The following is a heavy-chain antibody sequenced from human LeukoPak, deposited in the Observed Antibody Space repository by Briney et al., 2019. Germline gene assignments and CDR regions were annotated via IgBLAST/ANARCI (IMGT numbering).Heavy chain of an antibody. CDR2: IYYSGST. CDR1: GGSISSSSYY. V-gene: IGHV4-39*02. Sequence: SETLSLTCTVSGGSISSSSYYWGWIRQPPGKGLEWIGSIYYSGSTYYNPSLKSRVTISVDTSKNQFSLKLSSVTAADTAVYYCARESEELFSAPPDYWGQGTLVTVSS. J-gene: IGHJ4*02. D-gene: IGHD1-7*01. CDR3: ARESEELFSAPPDY.